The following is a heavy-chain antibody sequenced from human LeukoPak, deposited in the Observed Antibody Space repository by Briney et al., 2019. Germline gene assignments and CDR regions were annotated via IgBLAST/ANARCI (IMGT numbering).Heavy chain of an antibody. D-gene: IGHD4-11*01. CDR2: IKQDGSEK. J-gene: IGHJ4*02. Sequence: GGSLRLFCAASGFTFNYAWMSWVRQAPGKGLEWVANIKQDGSEKYYVDSVKGRFTISRDKAKNSLYLQMNSLRAEDTAVYYCARGERLGYWGQGTLVTVSS. CDR1: GFTFNYAW. V-gene: IGHV3-7*03. CDR3: ARGERLGY.